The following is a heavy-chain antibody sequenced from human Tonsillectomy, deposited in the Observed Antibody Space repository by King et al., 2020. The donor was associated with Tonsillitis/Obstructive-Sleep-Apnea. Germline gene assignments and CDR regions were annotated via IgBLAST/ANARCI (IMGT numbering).Heavy chain of an antibody. Sequence: QLVQSGAEVKKPGASVKVSCKASGYTFTSYYMHWVRQAPGQGLEWMGIINPSGGSTSYAQKFQGRVTMTRDTSTSTVYMELSSLRSEDTAVYYCARDRGVVVVPAGIPTRYNWFDPWGQGTLVTVSS. CDR3: ARDRGVVVVPAGIPTRYNWFDP. D-gene: IGHD2-2*02. V-gene: IGHV1-46*01. CDR1: GYTFTSYY. CDR2: INPSGGST. J-gene: IGHJ5*02.